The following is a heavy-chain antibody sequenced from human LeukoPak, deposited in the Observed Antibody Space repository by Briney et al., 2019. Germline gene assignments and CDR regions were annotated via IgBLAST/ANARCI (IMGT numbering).Heavy chain of an antibody. CDR2: IYYSGST. J-gene: IGHJ3*02. D-gene: IGHD1-26*01. V-gene: IGHV4-39*07. CDR3: ARDYSGSYYGAFDI. CDR1: GGSISSSSYY. Sequence: SETLSLTCTVSGGSISSSSYYWGWIRQPPGKGLEWIGSIYYSGSTYYNPSLKSRVTISVDTSKNQFSLKLSSVTAADTAVYYCARDYSGSYYGAFDIWGQGTMVTVSS.